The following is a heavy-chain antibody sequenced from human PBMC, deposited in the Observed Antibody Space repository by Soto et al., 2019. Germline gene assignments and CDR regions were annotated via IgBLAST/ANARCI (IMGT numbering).Heavy chain of an antibody. Sequence: QVQLQESGPGLVKPSGTLSLTCAVSGGSISSSNWWSWVRQPPGKGLEWIGEIYHSGSTNYNPSLKSRVTISVDKSKNQFSLKLSSVTSADTAVYYCASAGGYSSSWYVLDYWGQGTLVTVSS. CDR1: GGSISSSNW. CDR3: ASAGGYSSSWYVLDY. CDR2: IYHSGST. J-gene: IGHJ4*02. D-gene: IGHD6-13*01. V-gene: IGHV4-4*02.